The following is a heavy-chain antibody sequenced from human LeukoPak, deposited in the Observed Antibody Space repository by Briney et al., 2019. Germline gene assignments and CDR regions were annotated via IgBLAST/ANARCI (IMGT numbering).Heavy chain of an antibody. CDR3: ARGGYSSLFDY. J-gene: IGHJ4*02. D-gene: IGHD6-19*01. CDR2: ISGSGGST. V-gene: IGHV3-23*01. CDR1: GFTFSSYA. Sequence: GGSLRLSCAASGFTFSSYAMSWVRQAPEKGLEWVSAISGSGGSTYYADSVKGRFTISRDNAKNSLYLQMNSLRAEDTAVYYCARGGYSSLFDYWGQGTLVTVSS.